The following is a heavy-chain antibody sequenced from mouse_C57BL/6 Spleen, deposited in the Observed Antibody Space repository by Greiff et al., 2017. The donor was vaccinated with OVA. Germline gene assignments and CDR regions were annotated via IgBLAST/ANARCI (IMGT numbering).Heavy chain of an antibody. Sequence: VQLKQSWTVLARPGASVKMSCKTSGYTFTSYWMHWVKQRPGQGLEWIGDIYPGNSDTSYNQKFKGKAKLTAVTSASTAYMELSSLTNEDSAVYYCTRESNYVFAYWGQGTLGTVSA. V-gene: IGHV1-5*01. D-gene: IGHD2-5*01. J-gene: IGHJ3*01. CDR3: TRESNYVFAY. CDR2: IYPGNSDT. CDR1: GYTFTSYW.